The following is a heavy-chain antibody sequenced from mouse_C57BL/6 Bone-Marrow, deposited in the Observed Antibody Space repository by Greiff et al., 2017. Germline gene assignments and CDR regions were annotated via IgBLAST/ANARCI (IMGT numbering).Heavy chain of an antibody. V-gene: IGHV1-82*01. CDR1: GYAFSSSW. CDR2: IYPGDGDT. J-gene: IGHJ2*01. Sequence: VKLMESGPELVKPGASVKISCKASGYAFSSSWMNWVKQRPGKGLEWIGRIYPGDGDTNYNGKFKGKATLTADKSSSTAYMQLSSLTSEDSAVYFCARREDPFDYWGQGTTLTVSS. CDR3: ARREDPFDY.